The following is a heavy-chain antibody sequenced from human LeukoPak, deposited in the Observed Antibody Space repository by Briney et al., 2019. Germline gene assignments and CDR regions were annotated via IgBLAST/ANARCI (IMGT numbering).Heavy chain of an antibody. J-gene: IGHJ5*02. D-gene: IGHD3-9*01. Sequence: ASVKDSCKSSGYTFTDHHMHWVRQAPGRGLKGIGRVDPKSVGTIYAQNFQGRVAMTSDTSTSTASMEVSSLKSDDTAVYYCATETWYFATWGQGTPVTVSS. CDR3: ATETWYFAT. CDR1: GYTFTDHH. CDR2: VDPKSVGT. V-gene: IGHV1-2*02.